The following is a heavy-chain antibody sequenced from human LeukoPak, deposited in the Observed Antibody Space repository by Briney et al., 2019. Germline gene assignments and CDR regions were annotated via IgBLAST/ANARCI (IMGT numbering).Heavy chain of an antibody. CDR1: GYTFTSYA. CDR2: INAGNGNT. Sequence: GASVKVSCKASGYTFTSYAMHWVRQAPGQRLEWMGWINAGNGNTKYSQEFQGRVTITRDTSASTAYMELSSLRSEDMAVYYCARGYYDSSGYPSLDIWGQGTMVTVSS. D-gene: IGHD3-22*01. V-gene: IGHV1-3*03. J-gene: IGHJ3*02. CDR3: ARGYYDSSGYPSLDI.